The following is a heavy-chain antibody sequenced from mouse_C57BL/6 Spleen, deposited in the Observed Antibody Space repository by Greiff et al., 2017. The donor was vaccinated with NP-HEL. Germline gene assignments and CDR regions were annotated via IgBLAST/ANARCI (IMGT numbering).Heavy chain of an antibody. CDR3: TRDYDYDVAWFAY. J-gene: IGHJ3*01. CDR2: IRNKANNHAT. V-gene: IGHV6-6*01. Sequence: EVKLVESGGGLVQPGGSMKLSCAASGFTFSDAWMDWVRQSPEKGLEWVAEIRNKANNHATYYAESVKGRFTISRDDSKSSVYLQMNSLRAEDTGIYYCTRDYDYDVAWFAYWGQGTLVTVSA. CDR1: GFTFSDAW. D-gene: IGHD2-4*01.